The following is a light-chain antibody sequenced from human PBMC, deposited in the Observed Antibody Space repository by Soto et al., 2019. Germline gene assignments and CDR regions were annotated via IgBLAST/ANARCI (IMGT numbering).Light chain of an antibody. Sequence: QSALTQPASVSGSPGQSITISCTGTSSDVGGYNYVSWYQQHPGKAPKLMIYDVSNRPSVVSNRFSGSKSGNTASLTISGLQAEDEADYYCSSYTSSSSYVVGTGTKVTVL. CDR3: SSYTSSSSYV. V-gene: IGLV2-14*01. CDR2: DVS. J-gene: IGLJ1*01. CDR1: SSDVGGYNY.